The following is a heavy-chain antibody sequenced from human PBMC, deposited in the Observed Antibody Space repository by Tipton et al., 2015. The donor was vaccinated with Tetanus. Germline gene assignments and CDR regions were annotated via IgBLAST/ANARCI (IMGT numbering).Heavy chain of an antibody. V-gene: IGHV4-59*01. Sequence: TLSLTCTVSGGSISTYHWNWIRQSPGKGLEWIGYIDYFGTTKYNPSLKSRVAMSVDTSKNQLSLKLSSVTSADTAVYYCARTSGYLSSNHWGQGTLVTVSS. CDR2: IDYFGTT. CDR3: ARTSGYLSSNH. CDR1: GGSISTYH. D-gene: IGHD3-3*01. J-gene: IGHJ1*01.